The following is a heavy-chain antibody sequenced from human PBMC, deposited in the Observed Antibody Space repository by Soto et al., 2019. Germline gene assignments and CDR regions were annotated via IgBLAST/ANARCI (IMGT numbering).Heavy chain of an antibody. CDR3: ASSNIAAAPYGMDV. J-gene: IGHJ6*02. V-gene: IGHV1-3*01. CDR2: INAGNGNT. Sequence: ASVKVSCKASGYTLNRYAMHWVRQANGQRLEWMGWINAGNGNTKYSQKFQGRVTITRDTSASTAYMELSSLRSEDTAVYYCASSNIAAAPYGMDVWGQGTTVTVSS. D-gene: IGHD6-13*01. CDR1: GYTLNRYA.